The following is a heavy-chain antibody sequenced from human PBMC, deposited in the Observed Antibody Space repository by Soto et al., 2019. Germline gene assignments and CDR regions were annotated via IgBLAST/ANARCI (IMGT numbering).Heavy chain of an antibody. J-gene: IGHJ4*02. Sequence: QLQLQESGPGLVKPSETLSLTCTVSGGSISSSSYYWGWIRQPPGKGLEWIGSIYYSGSTYYNPSLKSRVTISVDTSKNQFSLKLSSVTAADTAVYYCARSAPYGGNQDYWGQGTLVTVSS. CDR2: IYYSGST. D-gene: IGHD2-15*01. CDR3: ARSAPYGGNQDY. V-gene: IGHV4-39*01. CDR1: GGSISSSSYY.